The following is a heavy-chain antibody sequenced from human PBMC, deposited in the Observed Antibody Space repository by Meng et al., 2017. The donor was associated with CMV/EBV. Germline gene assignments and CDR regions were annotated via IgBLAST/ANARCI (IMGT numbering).Heavy chain of an antibody. CDR1: GLTFSSYA. D-gene: IGHD2-15*01. V-gene: IGHV3-30-3*01. J-gene: IGHJ4*02. Sequence: QVQSGVFGGGVVTPASALGLSLAAYGLTFSSYARHWVRQAPGKGLEWVAVISYDGSNKYYADSVKGRFTISRDNSKNTLYLQMNSLRAEDTAVYYCAGYSEPDYWGQGTLVTVSS. CDR2: ISYDGSNK. CDR3: AGYSEPDY.